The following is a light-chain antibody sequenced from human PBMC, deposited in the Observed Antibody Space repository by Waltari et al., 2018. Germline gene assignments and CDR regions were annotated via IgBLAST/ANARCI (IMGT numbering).Light chain of an antibody. Sequence: QSALTQPASVSGSPGQSLTISCTGTSSDVGFYNLVSWYQQHPDKAPKLLVYEVIERPSGVSNRFSCSKSGNTASLTISGLQAEDEADYYCCSYVGRNIWVFGGGTKVTVL. CDR3: CSYVGRNIWV. CDR2: EVI. J-gene: IGLJ3*02. CDR1: SSDVGFYNL. V-gene: IGLV2-23*02.